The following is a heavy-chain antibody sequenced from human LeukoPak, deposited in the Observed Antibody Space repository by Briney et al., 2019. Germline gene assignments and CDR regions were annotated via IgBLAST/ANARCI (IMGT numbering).Heavy chain of an antibody. J-gene: IGHJ4*02. CDR1: GYTLTELS. V-gene: IGHV1-24*01. CDR2: FDPEDGET. D-gene: IGHD3-9*01. Sequence: ASVKVSCKVSGYTLTELSMHWVRQAPGKGLEWMGGFDPEDGETIYAQKFQGRVTMTEDTSTDTAYMELSSLRSEDTAVYYCATDSRARSNRLYDILTVYYNVRLDYWGQGTLVTVSS. CDR3: ATDSRARSNRLYDILTVYYNVRLDY.